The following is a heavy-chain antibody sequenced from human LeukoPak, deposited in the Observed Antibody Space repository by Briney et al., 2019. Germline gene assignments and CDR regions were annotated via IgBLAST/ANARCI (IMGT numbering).Heavy chain of an antibody. J-gene: IGHJ6*02. Sequence: PGRSLRLSCAASGFTFSSYGMHWVRQAPGKGLEWVAVIWYDGRNKFYADSLKGRFTISRDNSKNTLYLQMNSLRAEDTAVYYCAKGYGYYYYGMDVWGQRTTVTVSS. D-gene: IGHD1-1*01. CDR2: IWYDGRNK. V-gene: IGHV3-33*03. CDR3: AKGYGYYYYGMDV. CDR1: GFTFSSYG.